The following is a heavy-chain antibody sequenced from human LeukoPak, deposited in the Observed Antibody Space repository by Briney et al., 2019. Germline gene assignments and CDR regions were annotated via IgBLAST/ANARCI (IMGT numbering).Heavy chain of an antibody. Sequence: ASVKVYCKASGYTFTSYGISWVRQAPGQGLEWMGWISAYNGNTNYAQKLQGRVTMTTDTSTSTAYMELRSLRSDDTAVYYCARAASSETRIAVAGIDYWGQGTLVTVSS. CDR1: GYTFTSYG. D-gene: IGHD6-19*01. CDR2: ISAYNGNT. J-gene: IGHJ4*02. CDR3: ARAASSETRIAVAGIDY. V-gene: IGHV1-18*01.